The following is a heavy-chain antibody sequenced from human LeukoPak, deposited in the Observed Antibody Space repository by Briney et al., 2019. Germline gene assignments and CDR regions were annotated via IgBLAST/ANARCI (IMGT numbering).Heavy chain of an antibody. CDR2: INPNTGDT. CDR1: GYTFIGYY. D-gene: IGHD5-12*01. V-gene: IGHV1-2*02. CDR3: ATGSKGLRFNYYFDY. Sequence: GASVKVSCKASGYTFIGYYMHWVRQAPGQGLGWMGWINPNTGDTNFAQKFQGRVTMTRDTSIATAYLELSRLNSDDTAVYYCATGSKGLRFNYYFDYWGQGTLVTVSS. J-gene: IGHJ4*02.